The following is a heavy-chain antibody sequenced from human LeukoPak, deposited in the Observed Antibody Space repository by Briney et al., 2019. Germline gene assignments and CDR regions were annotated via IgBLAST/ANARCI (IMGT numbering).Heavy chain of an antibody. V-gene: IGHV4-61*01. CDR2: IYYTGNT. D-gene: IGHD1-26*01. J-gene: IGHJ4*02. CDR3: ARILCVGAHDY. CDR1: GVSVSSGRYY. Sequence: SETLSLTCTVSGVSVSSGRYYWSWIRQPPGKGLEWFGYIYYTGNTKYNPSLKSRVTISVDPSKNQSSLKLSSVTAAGTAVYYCARILCVGAHDYWGQGTLVTVSS.